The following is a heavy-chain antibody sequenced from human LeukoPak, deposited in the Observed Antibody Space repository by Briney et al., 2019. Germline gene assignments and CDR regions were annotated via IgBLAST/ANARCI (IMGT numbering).Heavy chain of an antibody. CDR1: GYTLTELS. CDR3: ATVGGTMIVVPRPWYYYGMDV. D-gene: IGHD3-22*01. J-gene: IGHJ6*02. CDR2: FDAEDGET. Sequence: ASVKVSCNVSGYTLTELSMHWVRQAPGKGLEWMGGFDAEDGETIYAQKFQGRVTMTEDTSTDTAYMELSSLRSEDTAVYYCATVGGTMIVVPRPWYYYGMDVWGQGTTVTVSS. V-gene: IGHV1-24*01.